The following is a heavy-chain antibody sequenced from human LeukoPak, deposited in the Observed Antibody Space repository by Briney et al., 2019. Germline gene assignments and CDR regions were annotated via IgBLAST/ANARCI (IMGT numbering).Heavy chain of an antibody. V-gene: IGHV4-34*01. Sequence: SETLSLTCAVYGGSFSGYYWSWIRQPPGKGLEWIGEINHSGSTNYNPSLKSRVTISVDTSKNQSSLKLSSVTAADTAVYYCARAQGSGWHRFHWFNPWGQGTLVTVSS. CDR3: ARAQGSGWHRFHWFNP. CDR2: INHSGST. J-gene: IGHJ5*02. D-gene: IGHD6-19*01. CDR1: GGSFSGYY.